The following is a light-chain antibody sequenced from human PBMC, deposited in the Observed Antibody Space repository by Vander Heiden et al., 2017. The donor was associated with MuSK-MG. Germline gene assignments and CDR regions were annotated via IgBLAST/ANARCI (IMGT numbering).Light chain of an antibody. J-gene: IGKJ5*01. CDR1: QSVSSY. V-gene: IGKV3-11*01. CDR2: DAS. CDR3: QQHSNWPLIT. Sequence: EIVLTQSPATLSLSPGERASQSVSSYLAWYQQKPGQAPRLLIYDASNRATGIPARFSGSGYGTDFTLTISSLEPEDFAVYYCQQHSNWPLITFGQGTLLEIK.